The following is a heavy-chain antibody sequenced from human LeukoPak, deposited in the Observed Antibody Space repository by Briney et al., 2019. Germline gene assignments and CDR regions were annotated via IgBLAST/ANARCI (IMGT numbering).Heavy chain of an antibody. CDR2: IRYDGSNK. V-gene: IGHV3-30*02. D-gene: IGHD6-25*01. CDR1: GFTFSSYG. J-gene: IGHJ6*03. Sequence: GGSLRLSCAASGFTFSSYGMHWVRQAPGKGLEWVAFIRYDGSNKYYADSVKGRFTISRDNPKNTLYLQMNSLRAEDTAVYYCANKADMDVWGNGTTVIVSS. CDR3: ANKADMDV.